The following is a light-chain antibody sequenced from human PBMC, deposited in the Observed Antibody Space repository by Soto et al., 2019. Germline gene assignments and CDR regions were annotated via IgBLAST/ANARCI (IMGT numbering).Light chain of an antibody. CDR2: GAS. Sequence: ENVMTRSPGTLSLSPGERATLSCRASQSVSTNYVAWYQQKPGQAPRLLIYGASSRASGIPDRFSGSGSGTDFTLTISRLEPEDFAVYYCQQYANSHGTFGQGTKVDIK. CDR1: QSVSTNY. J-gene: IGKJ1*01. CDR3: QQYANSHGT. V-gene: IGKV3-20*01.